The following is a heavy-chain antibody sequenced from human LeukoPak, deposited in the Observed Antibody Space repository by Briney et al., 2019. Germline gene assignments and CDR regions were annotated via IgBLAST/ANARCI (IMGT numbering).Heavy chain of an antibody. Sequence: PGGSLRLSCAASGFTFSSYDMHWVRQATGKGLEWVSAIGTAGDPYYPGSVKGRFTISRENAKNSLYLQMNSLRAGDAAVYYCARAGYSSGWYAFDIWGQGTMVTVSS. CDR2: IGTAGDP. V-gene: IGHV3-13*05. CDR1: GFTFSSYD. CDR3: ARAGYSSGWYAFDI. D-gene: IGHD6-19*01. J-gene: IGHJ3*02.